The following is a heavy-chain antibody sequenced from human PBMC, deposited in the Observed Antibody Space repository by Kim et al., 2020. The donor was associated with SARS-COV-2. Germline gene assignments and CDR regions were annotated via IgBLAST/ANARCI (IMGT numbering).Heavy chain of an antibody. J-gene: IGHJ6*02. V-gene: IGHV3-15*01. CDR1: GFTFSNAW. D-gene: IGHD2-15*01. CDR2: IKSKTDGGTT. CDR3: TTGVCSGGSCYGTDWAYYYGMDV. Sequence: GGSLRLSCAASGFTFSNAWMSWVRQAPGKGLEWVGRIKSKTDGGTTDYAAPVKGRFTISRDDSKNTLYLQMNSLKTEDTAVYYCTTGVCSGGSCYGTDWAYYYGMDVWGQGTTVTVSS.